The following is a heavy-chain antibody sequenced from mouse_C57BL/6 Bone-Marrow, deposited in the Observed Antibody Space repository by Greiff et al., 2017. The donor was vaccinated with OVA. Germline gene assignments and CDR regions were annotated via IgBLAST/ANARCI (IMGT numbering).Heavy chain of an antibody. CDR1: GFTFSSYG. J-gene: IGHJ3*01. CDR2: ISSGGSYT. D-gene: IGHD1-1*02. V-gene: IGHV5-6*01. Sequence: EVQLVESGGDLVKPGGSLKLSCAASGFTFSSYGMSWVRQTPDKRLEWVATISSGGSYTYYPASVQGRFTISRDNAKNTLYLQMSSLKSEDTAMYYCARHKGYGGFAYWGQGTLVTVSA. CDR3: ARHKGYGGFAY.